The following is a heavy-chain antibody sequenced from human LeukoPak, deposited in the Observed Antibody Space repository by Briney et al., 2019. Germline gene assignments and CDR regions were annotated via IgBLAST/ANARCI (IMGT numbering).Heavy chain of an antibody. D-gene: IGHD1-26*01. Sequence: GRSLRLSCAASGFTFSSYATHWVRQAPGKGLEWVAVISYDGSNKYYADSVKGRFTISRDNSKNTLYLQMNSLRAEDTAVYYCARDRLGRGVGATLDYWGQGTLVTVSS. CDR1: GFTFSSYA. CDR2: ISYDGSNK. J-gene: IGHJ4*02. CDR3: ARDRLGRGVGATLDY. V-gene: IGHV3-30*01.